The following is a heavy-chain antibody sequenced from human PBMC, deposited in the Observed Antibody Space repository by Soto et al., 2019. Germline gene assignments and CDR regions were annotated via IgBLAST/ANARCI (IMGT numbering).Heavy chain of an antibody. CDR2: IIPILGIA. J-gene: IGHJ4*02. CDR3: ASSQWYYYDSSGIRGRAANDY. CDR1: GGTFSSYT. Sequence: GASVKVSCKASGGTFSSYTISWVRQAPGQGLEWMGRIIPILGIANYAQKFQGRVTITADKSTSTAYMELSSLRSEDTAVYYCASSQWYYYDSSGIRGRAANDYWGQGTLVTSPQ. D-gene: IGHD3-22*01. V-gene: IGHV1-69*02.